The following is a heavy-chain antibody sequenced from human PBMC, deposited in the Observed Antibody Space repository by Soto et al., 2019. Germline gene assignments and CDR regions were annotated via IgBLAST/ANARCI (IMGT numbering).Heavy chain of an antibody. D-gene: IGHD3-10*01. CDR3: AREFVEVYMIRGVIMGWFDP. V-gene: IGHV4-30-4*01. CDR2: IYYSGST. CDR1: GGSISSGDYY. J-gene: IGHJ5*02. Sequence: QVQLQESGPGLVKPSQTLSLTCTVSGGSISSGDYYWSWIRQPPGKGLEWIGYIYYSGSTYYNPSRKSRVTISVDTSKNQFSLKLSSVTAADTAVYYCAREFVEVYMIRGVIMGWFDPWGQGTLVTVSS.